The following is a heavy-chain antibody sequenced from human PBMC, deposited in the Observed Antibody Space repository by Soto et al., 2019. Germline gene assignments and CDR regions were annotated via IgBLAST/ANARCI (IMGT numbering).Heavy chain of an antibody. CDR3: AIEKLTAYYYGIDV. CDR2: IYYSGST. V-gene: IGHV4-30-4*01. CDR1: GGSISSGDYY. D-gene: IGHD1-1*01. Sequence: QVQLQESGPGLVKPSQTLSLTCTVSGGSISSGDYYWSWIRQPPGKGLEWIGYIYYSGSTYYNPSLKSRVTIAVDTSKNQFSLKLSSVTAADTAMYYCAIEKLTAYYYGIDVWGQGTTVTVSS. J-gene: IGHJ6*02.